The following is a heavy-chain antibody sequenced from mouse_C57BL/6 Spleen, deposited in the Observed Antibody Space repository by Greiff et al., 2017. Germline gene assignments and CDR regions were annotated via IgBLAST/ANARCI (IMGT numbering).Heavy chain of an antibody. V-gene: IGHV1-80*01. CDR3: AKYSNNGDYAMDY. J-gene: IGHJ4*01. CDR2: FYPGDGDT. Sequence: QVQLKPSGAELVKPGASVKISCKASGYAFSSYWMTWVKQRPGKGLEWIGQFYPGDGDTNYHGKFKAKATLTADKSSSTASMQLSSLTSEDSAVYFCAKYSNNGDYAMDYWGQGTSVTVSS. CDR1: GYAFSSYW. D-gene: IGHD2-5*01.